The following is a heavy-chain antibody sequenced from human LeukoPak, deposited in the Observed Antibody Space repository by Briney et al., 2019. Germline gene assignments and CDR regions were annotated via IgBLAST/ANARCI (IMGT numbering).Heavy chain of an antibody. CDR1: GYTFTSYD. J-gene: IGHJ6*03. V-gene: IGHV1-8*01. Sequence: ASVKVSCKASGYTFTSYDINWVRQATGQGLEWMGWMNPNSGNTGYAQKFQGRVTMTRSTSISTAYMELSSLRSEDTAVYYCARAVRGVNSYYYYYMDVWGKGTTVTVSS. CDR2: MNPNSGNT. CDR3: ARAVRGVNSYYYYYMDV. D-gene: IGHD3-10*01.